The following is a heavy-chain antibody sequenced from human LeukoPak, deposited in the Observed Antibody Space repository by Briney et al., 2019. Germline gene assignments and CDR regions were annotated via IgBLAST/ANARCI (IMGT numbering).Heavy chain of an antibody. V-gene: IGHV4-59*11. CDR1: GGSISSHY. CDR2: IYYSGST. J-gene: IGHJ6*03. CDR3: ARGDQGSTPRYYYYYYMDV. Sequence: SETLSLTCTVSGGSISSHYWSWIRQPPGKGLEWIGYIYYSGSTNYNPSLKSRVTISVDTSKNQFSLKLSSVTAADTAVYYCARGDQGSTPRYYYYYYMDVWGKGTTVTVSS. D-gene: IGHD2-15*01.